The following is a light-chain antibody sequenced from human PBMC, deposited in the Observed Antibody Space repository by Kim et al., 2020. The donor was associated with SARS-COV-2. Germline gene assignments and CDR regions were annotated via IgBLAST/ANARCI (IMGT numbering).Light chain of an antibody. V-gene: IGKV3-15*01. CDR3: QQYNNWPGWA. Sequence: SAGERAPLYCRASQSVSCNLAWYPQTPGQAPRLLIYGASTRATGIPARFSGSRSGTEFTLTISSLQSEDCAGYYCQQYNNWPGWAFGQGTKVDIK. CDR2: GAS. CDR1: QSVSCN. J-gene: IGKJ1*01.